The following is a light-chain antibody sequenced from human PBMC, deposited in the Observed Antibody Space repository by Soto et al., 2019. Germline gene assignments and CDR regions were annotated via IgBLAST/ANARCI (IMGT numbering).Light chain of an antibody. Sequence: DIQVTQSPSSLSTSIGDRVTITCRASQRINIYLNWYRQKPGKAPELLIYSASNLQSGVPSRFSGSGSGTDFTLTISGLQSEDFATYYCQQSFSTPTFGQGTRLENK. J-gene: IGKJ5*01. CDR3: QQSFSTPT. CDR1: QRINIY. V-gene: IGKV1-39*01. CDR2: SAS.